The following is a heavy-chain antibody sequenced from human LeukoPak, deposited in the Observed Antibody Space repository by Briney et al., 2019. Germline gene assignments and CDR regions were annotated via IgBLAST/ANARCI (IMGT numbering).Heavy chain of an antibody. D-gene: IGHD3-3*01. CDR2: ISSGSNYI. CDR3: TREVAADQDFGVVSNYFDY. V-gene: IGHV3-21*01. Sequence: GGSLRLSCSASGFTFSSYTMSWVRQAPGKGLEWVSSISSGSNYIYYADSMKGRVTISRDKAKNSLFLQMNSLRAEDTAVYFCTREVAADQDFGVVSNYFDYWGQGTLVTVSS. J-gene: IGHJ4*02. CDR1: GFTFSSYT.